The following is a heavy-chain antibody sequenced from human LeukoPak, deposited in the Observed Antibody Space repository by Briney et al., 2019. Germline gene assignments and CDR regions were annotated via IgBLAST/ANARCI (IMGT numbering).Heavy chain of an antibody. V-gene: IGHV1-69*05. D-gene: IGHD4/OR15-4a*01. J-gene: IGHJ4*02. CDR2: IIPIFGTA. Sequence: ASVKVSCKASGGTFSSYAISWVRQAPGQGLEWMGGIIPIFGTANYAQKFQGRVTITTDESASTAYMELSSLRSEDTAVYYCARSAESTKFDYWGQGTLVTVSS. CDR3: ARSAESTKFDY. CDR1: GGTFSSYA.